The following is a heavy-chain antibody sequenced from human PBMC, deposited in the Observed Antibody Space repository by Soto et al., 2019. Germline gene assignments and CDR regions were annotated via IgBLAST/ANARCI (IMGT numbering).Heavy chain of an antibody. D-gene: IGHD3-3*01. V-gene: IGHV2-5*02. J-gene: IGHJ5*02. CDR1: GFSLSTSGVG. Sequence: QITLKESGPTLVKPTQTLTLTCTFSGFSLSTSGVGVGWIRQPPGKALEWLALIYWDDDKRYSPSLKSRLTTXNDPSKNHVVLPLPNMDPVDTATYYCAHKRGYYDFWSGYAPWGQGTLVTVSS. CDR3: AHKRGYYDFWSGYAP. CDR2: IYWDDDK.